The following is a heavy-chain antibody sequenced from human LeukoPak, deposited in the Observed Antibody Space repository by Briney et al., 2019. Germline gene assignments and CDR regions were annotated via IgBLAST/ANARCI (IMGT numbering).Heavy chain of an antibody. D-gene: IGHD2-2*01. CDR2: IHPNSGGT. J-gene: IGHJ6*02. V-gene: IGHV1-2*02. Sequence: AAVTVRFSSSAYTFTVYYMHMVRLAHGQGKGRVGWIHPNSGGTNYAQKFQGRVTMTRDTSISTAYMELSRLRSDDTAVYYCARDIVVVPAAIGYYYYYGMDVWGQGTTVTVSS. CDR1: AYTFTVYY. CDR3: ARDIVVVPAAIGYYYYYGMDV.